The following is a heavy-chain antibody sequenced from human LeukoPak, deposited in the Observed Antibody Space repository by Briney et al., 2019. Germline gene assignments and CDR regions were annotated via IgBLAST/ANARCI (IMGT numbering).Heavy chain of an antibody. CDR2: IIPIFGTA. V-gene: IGHV1-69*06. Sequence: ASVKVSCKASGGTFSSYAISWVRQAPGQGLEWMGGIIPIFGTANYAQKFQGRVTITADKSTSTAYMELSSLRSEDTAVYYCAEDHGAGSYYDYWGQGTLVTVSS. D-gene: IGHD3-10*01. CDR3: AEDHGAGSYYDY. CDR1: GGTFSSYA. J-gene: IGHJ4*02.